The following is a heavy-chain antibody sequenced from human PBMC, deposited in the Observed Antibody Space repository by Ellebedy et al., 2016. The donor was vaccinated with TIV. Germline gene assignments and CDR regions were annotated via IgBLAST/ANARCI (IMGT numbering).Heavy chain of an antibody. J-gene: IGHJ6*02. V-gene: IGHV3-13*01. Sequence: GGSLRLXXAASGFTFSRYDMHWVRQATGNGLEWVSGIGTAGETYYPGSVRDRFTISRENAKNSLYLQMNGLTAEDTAVYYCARGGPAMARGVSYGMDVWGQGTTVTVSS. D-gene: IGHD3-10*01. CDR2: IGTAGET. CDR1: GFTFSRYD. CDR3: ARGGPAMARGVSYGMDV.